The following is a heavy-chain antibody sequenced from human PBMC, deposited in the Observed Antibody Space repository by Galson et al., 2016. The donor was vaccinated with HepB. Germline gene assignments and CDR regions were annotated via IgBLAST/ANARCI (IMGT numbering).Heavy chain of an antibody. CDR1: GFTFSSYA. V-gene: IGHV3-64*04. Sequence: SLRLSCAASGFTFSSYAMHWARQAPGKGLEYVSAISSNGGSTYYADSVKGRFTISRDNGKKSLYLQMNSLRADDTAVYYCAKRVSSSKYFDYWGQGTLVTVSS. CDR2: ISSNGGST. J-gene: IGHJ4*02. CDR3: AKRVSSSKYFDY. D-gene: IGHD2-2*01.